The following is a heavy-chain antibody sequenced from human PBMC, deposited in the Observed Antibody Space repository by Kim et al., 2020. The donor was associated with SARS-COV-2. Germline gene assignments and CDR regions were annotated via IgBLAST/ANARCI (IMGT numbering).Heavy chain of an antibody. D-gene: IGHD3-22*01. Sequence: SETLSLTCTVSGGSISSSSYYWGWIRQPPGKGLEWIGSIYYSGSTYYNPSLRSRVTISVDTSKNQFSLKLSSVTAADTAVYYCARGQTQSIVVVINWFDPWGQGTLVTVSS. CDR3: ARGQTQSIVVVINWFDP. CDR1: GGSISSSSYY. CDR2: IYYSGST. V-gene: IGHV4-39*07. J-gene: IGHJ5*02.